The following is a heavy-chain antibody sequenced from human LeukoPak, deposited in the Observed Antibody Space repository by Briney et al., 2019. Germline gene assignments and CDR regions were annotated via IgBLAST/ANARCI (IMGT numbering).Heavy chain of an antibody. CDR3: ASPADFGV. CDR1: GGSIISSSHY. CDR2: IYNSGNT. V-gene: IGHV4-61*02. J-gene: IGHJ4*02. Sequence: SETLSLTCTVSGGSIISSSHYWSWIRQPAGKGLEWMGRIYNSGNTNYNPSLKSRATISQDTSKNQFSLKLRSVTAADTAVYYCASPADFGVWGQGTLVTVSS. D-gene: IGHD3-3*01.